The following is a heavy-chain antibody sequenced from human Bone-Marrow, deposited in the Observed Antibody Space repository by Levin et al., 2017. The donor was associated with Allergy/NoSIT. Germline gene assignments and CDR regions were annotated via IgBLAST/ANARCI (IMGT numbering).Heavy chain of an antibody. CDR1: GFTFSSNA. CDR2: ITSGSGGGI. D-gene: IGHD1-26*01. J-gene: IGHJ4*02. CDR3: ARGTYGSFDY. V-gene: IGHV3-23*01. Sequence: GGSLRLSCAASGFTFSSNAMSWFRQAPGKGLEWVSHITSGSGGGIYYAHSVKGRFTIPRDNSKSTLYLQMNSLRVEDTALYYCARGTYGSFDYWGQGTLVTVSS.